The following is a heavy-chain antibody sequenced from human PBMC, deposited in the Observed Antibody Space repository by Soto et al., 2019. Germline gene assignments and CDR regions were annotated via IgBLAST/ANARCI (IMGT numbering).Heavy chain of an antibody. J-gene: IGHJ4*02. CDR3: ASDLGGWHDY. CDR1: GNTVPNYA. Sequence: GASVKVSCKASGNTVPNYAIHWVRQAPGQRLEWMGWINAGNGNTKYSQKFQGRVTITRDTSASTAYMELSSLRSEDTAVYYCASDLGGWHDYWGQGTLVTVSS. D-gene: IGHD2-15*01. V-gene: IGHV1-3*01. CDR2: INAGNGNT.